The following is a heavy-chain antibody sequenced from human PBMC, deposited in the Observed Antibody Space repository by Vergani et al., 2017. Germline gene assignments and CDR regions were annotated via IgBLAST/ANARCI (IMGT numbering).Heavy chain of an antibody. CDR2: ISGSGGST. J-gene: IGHJ6*04. D-gene: IGHD3-16*01. V-gene: IGHV3-23*01. Sequence: EVQLLESGGGLVQPGGSLRLSCAASGFTFSSYAMSWVRQAPGKGLEWVSAISGSGGSTYYADSVKGRFTISRDNSKNTLYLQMNSLGAEDTAVYYCAKPGFWGPAMRDVWGKGTTVTVSS. CDR3: AKPGFWGPAMRDV. CDR1: GFTFSSYA.